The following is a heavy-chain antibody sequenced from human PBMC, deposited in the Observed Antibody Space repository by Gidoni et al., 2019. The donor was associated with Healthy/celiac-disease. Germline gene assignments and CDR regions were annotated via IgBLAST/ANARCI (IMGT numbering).Heavy chain of an antibody. CDR3: ARDEGIIFFAPGGYYYMDV. J-gene: IGHJ6*03. CDR1: GYTFTSYG. CDR2: ISAYNGNT. Sequence: QVQLVQSGAEVKKPGASVKVSCKASGYTFTSYGISWVRQAPGQGLEWMGWISAYNGNTNYAQKLQGRVTMTTDTSTSTAYMELRSLRSDDTAVYYCARDEGIIFFAPGGYYYMDVWGKGTTVTVSS. V-gene: IGHV1-18*01. D-gene: IGHD3-10*01.